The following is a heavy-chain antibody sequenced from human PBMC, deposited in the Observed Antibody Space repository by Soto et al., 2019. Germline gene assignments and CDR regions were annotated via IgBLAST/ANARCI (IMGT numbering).Heavy chain of an antibody. CDR2: IYHRGNS. CDR3: AKRDPYIPEVPFDY. J-gene: IGHJ4*02. V-gene: IGHV4-4*02. Sequence: ETLSLTCAVSGGSISSSNWWSWVRQPPGRGLGGIGEIYHRGNSNYNPSLKSRVTLSVDKSKNQFSLNLTSVTAAGTAVYYCAKRDPYIPEVPFDYWGQGTLVTAPS. CDR1: GGSISSSNW. D-gene: IGHD2-21*01.